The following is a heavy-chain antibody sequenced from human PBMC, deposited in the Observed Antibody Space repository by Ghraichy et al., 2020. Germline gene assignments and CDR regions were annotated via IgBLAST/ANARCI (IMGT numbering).Heavy chain of an antibody. Sequence: GESLNISCAASGFAFSGFAMSWVRQAPGKGLEWVSAISSGAAATYYSDSVKGRFTISRDNSHNMVYLDMDSLRAEDTAVYYCAKWLKSGYYLVDYWGQGTLVTVSS. D-gene: IGHD3-3*01. J-gene: IGHJ4*02. CDR2: ISSGAAAT. CDR3: AKWLKSGYYLVDY. CDR1: GFAFSGFA. V-gene: IGHV3-23*01.